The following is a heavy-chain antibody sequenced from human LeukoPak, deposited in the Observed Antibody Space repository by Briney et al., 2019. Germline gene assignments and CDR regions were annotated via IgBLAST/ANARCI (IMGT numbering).Heavy chain of an antibody. CDR2: ISYDGSNK. D-gene: IGHD3-10*01. J-gene: IGHJ4*02. CDR3: AKDPLYGSGSYFKY. CDR1: GFTFSSYG. Sequence: GGSLRLSCAASGFTFSSYGMHWVRQAPGKGLEWVAVISYDGSNKYYADSVKGRFTISRDNSKNTLYLQMNSLRAEDTAVYYCAKDPLYGSGSYFKYWGLGTLVTVSS. V-gene: IGHV3-30*18.